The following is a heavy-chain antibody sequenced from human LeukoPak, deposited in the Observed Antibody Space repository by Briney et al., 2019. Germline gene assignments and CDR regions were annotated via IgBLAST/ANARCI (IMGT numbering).Heavy chain of an antibody. CDR3: ASGWEGPDY. CDR1: GYTFDTYP. V-gene: IGHV7-4-1*02. Sequence: ASVNVSCKASGYTFDTYPMSWVRQAPGQGLEWMGWINTNTGSPTYAQGLTGRFVFSLDTSVSTAYLQISSLKAEDTAVYYCASGWEGPDYWGQGTLVTVSS. J-gene: IGHJ4*02. CDR2: INTNTGSP. D-gene: IGHD1-26*01.